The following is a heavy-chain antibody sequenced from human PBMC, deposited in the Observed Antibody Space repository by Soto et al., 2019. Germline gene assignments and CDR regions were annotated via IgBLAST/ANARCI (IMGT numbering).Heavy chain of an antibody. J-gene: IGHJ5*02. V-gene: IGHV4-30-4*01. Sequence: QVQLQESGPGLVKPSQTLSLTCTVSGGSISSGDYYWSWIRQPPGKGLEWIGYIYYSGGTYYNPSLKSRVTISVDTSKNQFSLKLSSVTAADTAVYYCARGHGDFTMVRDHARAPWFDPWGQGTLVTVSS. CDR3: ARGHGDFTMVRDHARAPWFDP. CDR1: GGSISSGDYY. D-gene: IGHD3-10*01. CDR2: IYYSGGT.